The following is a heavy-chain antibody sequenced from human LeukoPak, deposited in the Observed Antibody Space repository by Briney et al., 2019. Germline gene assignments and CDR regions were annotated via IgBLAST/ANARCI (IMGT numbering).Heavy chain of an antibody. CDR3: ARDKFKGREGVLWFGEFPPNWFDP. D-gene: IGHD3-10*01. J-gene: IGHJ5*02. CDR1: GGTFSSYA. V-gene: IGHV1-69*05. Sequence: SVKVSCKASGGTFSSYAISWVRQAPGQGLEWMGRIIPIFGTANYAQKFQGRVTITTDESTSTAYMELSSLRSEDTAVYYCARDKFKGREGVLWFGEFPPNWFDPWGQGTLVTVSS. CDR2: IIPIFGTA.